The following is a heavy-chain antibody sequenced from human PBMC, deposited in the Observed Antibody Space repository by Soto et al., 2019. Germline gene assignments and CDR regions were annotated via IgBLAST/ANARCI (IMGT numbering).Heavy chain of an antibody. CDR2: IWYDGSNK. Sequence: TGGSLRLSCAASGFTFSSYGMHWVRQAPGKGLEWVAVIWYDGSNKYYADSVKGRFTISRDNSKNTLYLQMNSLRAEDTAVYYCAREEVDYVWGSYRYDYYYYGMDVWGQGTTVTVSS. V-gene: IGHV3-33*01. D-gene: IGHD3-16*02. CDR3: AREEVDYVWGSYRYDYYYYGMDV. CDR1: GFTFSSYG. J-gene: IGHJ6*02.